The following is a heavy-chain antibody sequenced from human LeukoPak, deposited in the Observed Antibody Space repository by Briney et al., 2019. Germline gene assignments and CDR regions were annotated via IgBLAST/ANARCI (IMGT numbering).Heavy chain of an antibody. Sequence: PSETLSLTCAVSGGSISSDNWWSWVRQPSGKGLEWIGESYQSGSPNYNSSLKSRVTISVDKSKNQFSLKLSSVTAADTAVYYCARARGYDKGPFDYWGRGTLVTVSS. D-gene: IGHD5-12*01. CDR3: ARARGYDKGPFDY. V-gene: IGHV4-4*02. CDR1: GGSISSDNW. CDR2: SYQSGSP. J-gene: IGHJ4*02.